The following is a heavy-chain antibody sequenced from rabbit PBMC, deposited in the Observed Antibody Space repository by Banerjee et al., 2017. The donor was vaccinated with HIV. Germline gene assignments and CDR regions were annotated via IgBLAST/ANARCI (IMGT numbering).Heavy chain of an antibody. CDR2: IYNGDGST. CDR3: ARDLVAVIGWNFNL. V-gene: IGHV1S47*01. D-gene: IGHD5-1*01. CDR1: GFDFSSDA. Sequence: EESGGDLVQPEGSLTLTCKVSGFDFSSDAMCWVRQAPGKGPEFIACIYNGDGSTYYASWVNGRFTVSKTSSTTVTLQMTSLTVADTATYFCARDLVAVIGWNFNLWGPGTLVTVS. J-gene: IGHJ4*01.